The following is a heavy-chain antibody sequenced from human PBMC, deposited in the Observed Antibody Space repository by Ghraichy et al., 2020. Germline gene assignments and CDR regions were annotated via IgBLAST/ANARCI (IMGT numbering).Heavy chain of an antibody. Sequence: GGSLRLSCAASGFNFSTYGMHWVRQAPGKGLEWVAFLQFDGNDVYYGESVKGRFTVSRDNSKNTLFLQMNSLTTEDTAVYFCAKDSGWRDWGQGTLVTVSS. J-gene: IGHJ4*02. CDR2: LQFDGNDV. CDR1: GFNFSTYG. V-gene: IGHV3-30*02. CDR3: AKDSGWRD. D-gene: IGHD6-19*01.